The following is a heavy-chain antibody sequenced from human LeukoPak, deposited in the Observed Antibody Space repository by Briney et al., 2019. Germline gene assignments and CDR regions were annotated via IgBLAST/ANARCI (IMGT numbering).Heavy chain of an antibody. CDR3: AKAPYYDFWSGYHYPPFDY. Sequence: PGGSLRLSCAASGFTFSSYGMHWVRQAPGKGLEWVAFIRYDGSNKYYADSVKGRFTISRDNSKNTLYLQMNSLRAEDTAVYYCAKAPYYDFWSGYHYPPFDYWGQGTLVTVSS. J-gene: IGHJ4*02. V-gene: IGHV3-30*02. CDR1: GFTFSSYG. D-gene: IGHD3-3*01. CDR2: IRYDGSNK.